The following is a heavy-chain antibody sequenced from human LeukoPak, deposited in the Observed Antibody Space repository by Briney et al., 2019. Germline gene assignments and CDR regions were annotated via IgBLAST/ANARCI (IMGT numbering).Heavy chain of an antibody. V-gene: IGHV4-34*01. CDR2: INHSGST. Sequence: SETLSLTCAVYGGSFSGYYWSWIRQPPGKGLEWIGEINHSGSTNYNPSLKSRVTISVDTSKNQFSLKLSSVTAADTAVYYCARGGLAAGTFRGRRNWLDPWGQGTLVTVSS. CDR1: GGSFSGYY. D-gene: IGHD6-13*01. CDR3: ARGGLAAGTFRGRRNWLDP. J-gene: IGHJ5*02.